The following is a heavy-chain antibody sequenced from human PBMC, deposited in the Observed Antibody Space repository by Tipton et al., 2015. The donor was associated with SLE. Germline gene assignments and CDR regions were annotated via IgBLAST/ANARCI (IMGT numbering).Heavy chain of an antibody. V-gene: IGHV4-59*08. Sequence: TLSLTCTVSGGSISSYYWSWIRQPPGKGLEWIGYIYYSGSTNYNPSLKSRVTISVDTSKIHFSLNLSSVTAADTAVYYCARQRTIGGKDYGMDVWGQGTTVTVSS. CDR2: IYYSGST. CDR1: GGSISSYY. J-gene: IGHJ6*02. CDR3: ARQRTIGGKDYGMDV. D-gene: IGHD3-16*01.